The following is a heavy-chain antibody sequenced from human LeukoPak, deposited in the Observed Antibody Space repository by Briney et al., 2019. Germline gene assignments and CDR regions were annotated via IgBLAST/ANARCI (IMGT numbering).Heavy chain of an antibody. D-gene: IGHD6-6*01. Sequence: ASVKVSCKASGGTFSSYAISWVRQAPGQGLEWMGGIIPIFGTANYAQKFQGRVTITADESTSTAYMELSSLRSEDTAVYYCARGQAARPHYYYYYYMDVWGKGTTVTVSS. V-gene: IGHV1-69*13. CDR2: IIPIFGTA. CDR1: GGTFSSYA. CDR3: ARGQAARPHYYYYYYMDV. J-gene: IGHJ6*03.